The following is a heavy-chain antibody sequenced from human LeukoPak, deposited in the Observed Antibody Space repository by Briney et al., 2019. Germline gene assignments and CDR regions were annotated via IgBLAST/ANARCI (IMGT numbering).Heavy chain of an antibody. V-gene: IGHV3-23*01. D-gene: IGHD1-26*01. CDR1: GFTFSSYG. CDR3: AKDYEPLVGVHRWGDWFDP. CDR2: ISGSGGST. J-gene: IGHJ5*02. Sequence: GGSLRLSCAASGFTFSSYGMSWVRQAPGKGLEWVSAISGSGGSTYYADSVKGRFTISRDNSKNTLYLQMNSLRAEDTAVYYCAKDYEPLVGVHRWGDWFDPWGQGALVTVSS.